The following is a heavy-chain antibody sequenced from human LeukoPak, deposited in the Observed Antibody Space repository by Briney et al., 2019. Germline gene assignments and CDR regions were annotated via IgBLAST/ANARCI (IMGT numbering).Heavy chain of an antibody. D-gene: IGHD3-22*01. CDR2: IYYSGST. Sequence: PSETLSLTCTVSGGSISSYYWSWIRQPPGKGLEWIGYIYYSGSTNYSPSLKSRVTISVDTSKNQFSLKLSSVTAADTAVYYCARVGYYYDSSGYYRYFDYWGQGTLVTVSS. CDR1: GGSISSYY. V-gene: IGHV4-59*01. J-gene: IGHJ4*02. CDR3: ARVGYYYDSSGYYRYFDY.